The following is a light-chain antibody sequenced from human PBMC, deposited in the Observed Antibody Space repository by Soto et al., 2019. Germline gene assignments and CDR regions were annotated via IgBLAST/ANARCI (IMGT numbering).Light chain of an antibody. V-gene: IGLV2-14*01. CDR1: SSDVGGYNY. Sequence: QSALTQPASVSGSPGQSITISCTGTSSDVGGYNYVSWYQQHPGKAPKLMIYDVSNRPSGVSNRVSGSKSGNTASLTISGLQAEDEADCYCSSYTSSSTLYVVFGGGTKLTVL. J-gene: IGLJ2*01. CDR2: DVS. CDR3: SSYTSSSTLYVV.